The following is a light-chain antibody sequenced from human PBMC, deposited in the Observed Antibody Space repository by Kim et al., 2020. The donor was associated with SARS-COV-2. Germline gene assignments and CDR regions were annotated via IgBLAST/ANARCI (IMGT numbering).Light chain of an antibody. V-gene: IGLV1-51*01. CDR2: DSN. CDR3: GTWDTTLSAWV. J-gene: IGLJ3*02. Sequence: GQKVTISCSGSSSNIGNNYVSWYQRLPGTAPELLIYDSNKRASGIPDRFSGSKSGTSATLGITGLQTGDEADYYCGTWDTTLSAWVFGGGTQLTVL. CDR1: SSNIGNNY.